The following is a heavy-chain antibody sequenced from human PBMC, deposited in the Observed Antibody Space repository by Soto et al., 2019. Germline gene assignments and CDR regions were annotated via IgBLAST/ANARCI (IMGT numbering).Heavy chain of an antibody. CDR2: IYPDDSDT. J-gene: IGHJ4*02. D-gene: IGHD1-20*01. Sequence: GESLKISCKASGFSFTNYWIAWVRQMPGKGLEWMGIIYPDDSDTRYSPSFQGQVTISADRSITTAYLQWSSLKASDTAMYYCARSGKIPQRYFDYWGQGALVTVSS. CDR3: ARSGKIPQRYFDY. V-gene: IGHV5-51*01. CDR1: GFSFTNYW.